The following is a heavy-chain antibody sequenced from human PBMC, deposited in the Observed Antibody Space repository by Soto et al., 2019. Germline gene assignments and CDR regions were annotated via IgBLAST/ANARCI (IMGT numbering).Heavy chain of an antibody. CDR3: ARATGTLRSRNCDY. Sequence: PSETLSLTCTVSGGSISSGGYYWSWIRQHPGKGLEWIGYVYYSGSTYYNPSLKSRVTISVDTSKNQFSLKLSSVTAADTAVYYCARATGTLRSRNCDYWGQGSLVTVSS. V-gene: IGHV4-31*03. D-gene: IGHD1-1*01. CDR1: GGSISSGGYY. J-gene: IGHJ4*02. CDR2: VYYSGST.